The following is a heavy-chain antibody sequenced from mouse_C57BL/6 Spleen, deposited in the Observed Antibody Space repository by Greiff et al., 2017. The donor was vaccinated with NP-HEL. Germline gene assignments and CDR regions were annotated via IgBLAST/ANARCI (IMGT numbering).Heavy chain of an antibody. CDR3: ARSYYSNLLAMDY. Sequence: DVQLVESGGGLVQPGGSLSLSCAASGFTFTDYYMSWVRQPPGKALEWLGFIRNKANGYTTEYSASVKGRFTISRDNSQSILYLQMNALRAEDSATYYCARSYYSNLLAMDYWGQGTSVTVSS. CDR1: GFTFTDYY. D-gene: IGHD2-5*01. J-gene: IGHJ4*01. V-gene: IGHV7-3*01. CDR2: IRNKANGYTT.